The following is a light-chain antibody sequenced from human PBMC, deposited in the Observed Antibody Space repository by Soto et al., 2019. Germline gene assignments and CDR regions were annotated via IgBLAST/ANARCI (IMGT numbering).Light chain of an antibody. Sequence: DIQMTQSPTSLSASVGDRVTITCRASQGIRNYVAWYQQIQGKAPKLLIYAASTLQSGVPSRFSGSGSGTVFTLTSNGLQHEDVATYSCQKYSSVPVFGPGTKVEIK. CDR1: QGIRNY. J-gene: IGKJ3*01. CDR2: AAS. CDR3: QKYSSVPV. V-gene: IGKV1-27*01.